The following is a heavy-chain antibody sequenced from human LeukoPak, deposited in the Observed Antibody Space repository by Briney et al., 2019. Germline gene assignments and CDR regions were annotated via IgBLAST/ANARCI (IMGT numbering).Heavy chain of an antibody. V-gene: IGHV3-23*01. CDR3: AKGAAAGLVDWFDP. CDR1: GFTFSSYA. CDR2: VSGSAGGT. Sequence: PGGSLRLSCAASGFTFSSYAMMWVRQAPGKGLEWVSTVSGSAGGTYYADSVKGRFTISRDNSKNTLYLLMNSLRAEDTAVYYCAKGAAAGLVDWFDPWAREPWSPSPQ. D-gene: IGHD6-13*01. J-gene: IGHJ5*02.